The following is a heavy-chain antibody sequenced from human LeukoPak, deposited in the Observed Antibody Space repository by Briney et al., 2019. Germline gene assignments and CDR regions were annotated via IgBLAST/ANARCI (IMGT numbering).Heavy chain of an antibody. V-gene: IGHV3-21*01. Sequence: PGGSLRLSCAASGFTFSSYSMNWVRQAPGKGLEWVSSISSSSSNTYYADSVKGRFTISRDNAKNSLYLQMNSPRAEDTAVYYCARITFPNFDYWGQGTLVTVSS. D-gene: IGHD2/OR15-2a*01. CDR3: ARITFPNFDY. J-gene: IGHJ4*02. CDR1: GFTFSSYS. CDR2: ISSSSSNT.